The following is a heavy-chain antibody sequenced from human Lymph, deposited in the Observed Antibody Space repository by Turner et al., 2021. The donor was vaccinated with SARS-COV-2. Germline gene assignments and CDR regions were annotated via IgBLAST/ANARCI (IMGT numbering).Heavy chain of an antibody. CDR1: GFTFSSSA. Sequence: QVQLVESGGGVVQPGRSLRLSCAASGFTFSSSAMHWVRQAPGKGLEWVAVISYDGSYKYYADSVKGRVTISRDNSKNTLYLQMNSLRAEDTAVYYCAREQAEQQPNYAFDSWGQGTLVTVSS. J-gene: IGHJ4*02. D-gene: IGHD6-13*01. V-gene: IGHV3-30-3*01. CDR2: ISYDGSYK. CDR3: AREQAEQQPNYAFDS.